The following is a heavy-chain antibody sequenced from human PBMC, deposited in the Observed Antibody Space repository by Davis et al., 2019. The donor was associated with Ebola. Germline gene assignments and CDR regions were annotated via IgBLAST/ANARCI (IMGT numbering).Heavy chain of an antibody. Sequence: GESLKISCAASGFTFTDYYMGWIRQAPGKGLEWVSAISVSSSSTYYADSVRGRFSISRDNSKNSLYLQMNSLRAEDTAVYYCARGPPEVGATRGFDYYYGMDVWGQGTTVTVSS. CDR2: ISVSSSST. CDR3: ARGPPEVGATRGFDYYYGMDV. D-gene: IGHD1-26*01. V-gene: IGHV3-11*06. J-gene: IGHJ6*02. CDR1: GFTFTDYY.